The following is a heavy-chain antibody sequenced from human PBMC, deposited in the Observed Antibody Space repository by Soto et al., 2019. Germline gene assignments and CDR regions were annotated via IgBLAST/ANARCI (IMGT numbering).Heavy chain of an antibody. CDR2: TYYRSKWFH. D-gene: IGHD6-19*01. Sequence: SQTLSLTCAISGDSVSSNSGAWNWIRQSPLRGLEWLGRTYYRSKWFHDYAASVKSRITINPDTSKNQIFLQLKSVTPEDTAVYYCARWGSGWTNNWFDPWGQGTLVTAPQ. V-gene: IGHV6-1*01. J-gene: IGHJ5*02. CDR1: GDSVSSNSGA. CDR3: ARWGSGWTNNWFDP.